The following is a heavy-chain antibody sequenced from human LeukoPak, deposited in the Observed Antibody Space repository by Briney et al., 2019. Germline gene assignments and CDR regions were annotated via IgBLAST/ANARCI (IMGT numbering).Heavy chain of an antibody. CDR2: IHHSGST. CDR1: GESFSAYY. D-gene: IGHD6-19*01. V-gene: IGHV4-34*01. CDR3: ARTLAPAYSSGWYWYFDL. J-gene: IGHJ2*01. Sequence: SETLSLTCAVYGESFSAYYWSWIRQSPGKGLEWIGEIHHSGSTNYNPSLKSRVTISVDTSKNQFSLNLSSVTAADTAVYYCARTLAPAYSSGWYWYFDLWGRGTLVTVSS.